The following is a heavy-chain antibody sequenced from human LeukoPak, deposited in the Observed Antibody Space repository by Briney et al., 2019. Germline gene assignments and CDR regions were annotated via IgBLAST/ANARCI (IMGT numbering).Heavy chain of an antibody. CDR3: ARDAYVYYDISYYMDV. V-gene: IGHV3-48*03. CDR1: GFTFSSYE. CDR2: ISSSGSTI. Sequence: QTGGSLRLSCAASGFTFSSYEMNWVRQAPGKGLEWVSYISSSGSTIYYADSVKGRFTISRDNAKNSLYLQMNSLRAEDTAVYYCARDAYVYYDISYYMDVWGKGTTVTISS. J-gene: IGHJ6*03. D-gene: IGHD3-9*01.